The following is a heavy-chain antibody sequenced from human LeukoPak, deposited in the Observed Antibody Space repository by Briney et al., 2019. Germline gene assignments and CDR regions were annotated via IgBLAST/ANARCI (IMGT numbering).Heavy chain of an antibody. Sequence: SETLSLTCPVSGGSISSVNYWWSWIRQHPGKGLEWIGYIHYTGNTYYNPSLKSRVTISVDTSKNQFSLKLSSVTAADTAVYYCARRRAPYYEWGQGTLVTVSS. D-gene: IGHD3-22*01. CDR1: GGSISSVNYW. J-gene: IGHJ4*02. CDR3: ARRRAPYYE. V-gene: IGHV4-31*03. CDR2: IHYTGNT.